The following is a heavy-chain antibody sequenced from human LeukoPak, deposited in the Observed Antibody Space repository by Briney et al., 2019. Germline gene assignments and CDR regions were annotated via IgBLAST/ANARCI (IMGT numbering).Heavy chain of an antibody. D-gene: IGHD5-12*01. Sequence: GGSLRLSCAASGFTFSSYRMHWVRQAPGKGLVWVSHINRDGSGTTYADSVKGRFTISRDNAKNTLYLQMNSLRAEDTAVYYCTYANVATLDYWGQGTLVTVSS. J-gene: IGHJ4*02. V-gene: IGHV3-74*01. CDR1: GFTFSSYR. CDR3: TYANVATLDY. CDR2: INRDGSGT.